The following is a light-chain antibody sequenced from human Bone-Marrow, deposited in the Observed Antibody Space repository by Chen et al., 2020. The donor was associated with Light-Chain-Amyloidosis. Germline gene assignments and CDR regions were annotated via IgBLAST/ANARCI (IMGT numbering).Light chain of an antibody. Sequence: PGERATLSCRASQSVKTDLAWYQQKPGQAPRLLIYDASNRATGIPARFSGSGSGTDFILTISSLEPGDFAVYYCQQSTNWPLTFGGGTKVGIK. CDR1: QSVKTD. CDR2: DAS. V-gene: IGKV3-11*01. J-gene: IGKJ4*01. CDR3: QQSTNWPLT.